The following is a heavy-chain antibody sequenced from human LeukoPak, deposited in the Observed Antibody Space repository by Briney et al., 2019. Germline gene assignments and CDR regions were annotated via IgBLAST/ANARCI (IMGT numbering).Heavy chain of an antibody. Sequence: PGGSLRLSCAASGFIFSNNAMKWVRQAPGKGLEWVSGISGSGDSTYYADSVKGRFTISRDNSKNTLYLQMNSLRAEDTALYYCAKPHYDSITYPAWGQGTRVTVSS. D-gene: IGHD3-22*01. CDR2: ISGSGDST. CDR3: AKPHYDSITYPA. CDR1: GFIFSNNA. J-gene: IGHJ5*02. V-gene: IGHV3-23*01.